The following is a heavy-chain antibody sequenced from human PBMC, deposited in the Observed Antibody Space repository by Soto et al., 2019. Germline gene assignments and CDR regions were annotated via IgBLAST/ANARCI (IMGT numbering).Heavy chain of an antibody. CDR1: GYPFTSYG. Sequence: GXSVKVSCNASGYPFTSYGIVWVRQAPGQGLEWMGWISAYNGNTNYAQKLQGRVTMTTDTSTSTAYMELRSLRSDDTAVYYCARVGPERVTTITQWGQGTLVTVSS. CDR3: ARVGPERVTTITQ. J-gene: IGHJ4*02. V-gene: IGHV1-18*04. D-gene: IGHD5-12*01. CDR2: ISAYNGNT.